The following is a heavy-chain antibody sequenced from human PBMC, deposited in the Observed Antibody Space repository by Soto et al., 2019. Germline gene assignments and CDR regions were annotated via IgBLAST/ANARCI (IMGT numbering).Heavy chain of an antibody. J-gene: IGHJ4*02. Sequence: EVQLVESGGGLVKPGGSLRLSCAGSGFFFSSYTMNWVRQAPGKGLEWVSSISGNSGYIYYADSVNGRFTISRDTAKNSLFLQMKNLRAEDTAVYYCASEITVDGRAGYWGQGTLVTVSS. CDR1: GFFFSSYT. V-gene: IGHV3-21*01. CDR2: ISGNSGYI. CDR3: ASEITVDGRAGY. D-gene: IGHD6-19*01.